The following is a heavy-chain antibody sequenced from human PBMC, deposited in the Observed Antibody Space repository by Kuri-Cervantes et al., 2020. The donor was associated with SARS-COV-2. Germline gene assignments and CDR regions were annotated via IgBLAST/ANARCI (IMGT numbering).Heavy chain of an antibody. CDR1: GFTFSSYS. CDR2: INPDGSYT. V-gene: IGHV3-74*01. J-gene: IGHJ4*02. D-gene: IGHD1-1*01. Sequence: ETLSLTCAASGFTFSSYSMNWVRQAPGKGLEWVSRINPDGSYTNNADSVRGRFTLSRDNAKNMLFLQMNSLRAEDTAVYYCVRDGDHWNFDYWGQGTLVTVSS. CDR3: VRDGDHWNFDY.